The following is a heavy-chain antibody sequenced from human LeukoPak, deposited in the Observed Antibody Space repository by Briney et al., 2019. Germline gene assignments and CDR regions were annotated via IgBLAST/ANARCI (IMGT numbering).Heavy chain of an antibody. CDR2: IIPIFGTA. J-gene: IGHJ4*02. CDR1: GGTFSSYA. V-gene: IGHV1-69*13. D-gene: IGHD1-7*01. Sequence: GASVKVSCKASGGTFSSYAISWVRQAPGQGLEWMGGIIPIFGTANYAQKFQGRVTITADESTSTAYMELSSLRSEDTAAYYCARDKGYNWNYPYFDYWGQGTLVTVSS. CDR3: ARDKGYNWNYPYFDY.